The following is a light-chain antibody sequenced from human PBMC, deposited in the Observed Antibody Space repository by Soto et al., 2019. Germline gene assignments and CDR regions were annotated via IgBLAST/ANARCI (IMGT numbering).Light chain of an antibody. J-gene: IGKJ1*01. V-gene: IGKV3-20*01. CDR2: GAS. CDR3: QQYSSLWT. Sequence: IVLTQSPATLSLSPGERAALSCRASQGVSSYLAWYQQKPGQAPRLLIYGASSRATGIPDRLSGSGSGTDFTLSISRIEPADFAVYYCQQYSSLWTFGQGTNVYIK. CDR1: QGVSSY.